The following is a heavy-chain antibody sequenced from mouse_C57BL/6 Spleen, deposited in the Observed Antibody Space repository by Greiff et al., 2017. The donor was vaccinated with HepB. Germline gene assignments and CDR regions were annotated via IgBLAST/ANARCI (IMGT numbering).Heavy chain of an antibody. V-gene: IGHV1-54*01. D-gene: IGHD2-2*01. CDR3: ARLMVTSYAMDY. CDR1: GYAFTNYL. J-gene: IGHJ4*01. CDR2: INPGSGGT. Sequence: QVQLKQSGAELVRPGTSVKVSCKASGYAFTNYLIEWVKQRPGQGLEWIGVINPGSGGTNYNEKFKSKATLTVDTSSSTAYMQLSSLTSEDSAVYYCARLMVTSYAMDYWGQGTSVTVSS.